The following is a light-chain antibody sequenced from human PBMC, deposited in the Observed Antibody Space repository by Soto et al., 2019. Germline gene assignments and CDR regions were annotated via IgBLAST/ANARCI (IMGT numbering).Light chain of an antibody. CDR3: QHYNNWFT. V-gene: IGKV1-9*01. CDR2: AAF. Sequence: IQLTQSPSSLSASVGDRVTISCRASQGIGTYLAWYQQKPGKAPKLLIYAAFTLHSGVPARFSGSRSGTDFTLTISSLQPEDFATYYCQHYNNWFTFGQGTRLEI. CDR1: QGIGTY. J-gene: IGKJ5*01.